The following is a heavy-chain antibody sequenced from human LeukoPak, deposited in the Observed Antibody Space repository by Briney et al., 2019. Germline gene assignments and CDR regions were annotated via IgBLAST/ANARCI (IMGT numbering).Heavy chain of an antibody. V-gene: IGHV3-7*03. CDR3: ARADSYGFDY. CDR1: GFTFNTHG. J-gene: IGHJ4*02. CDR2: VEHDGTK. D-gene: IGHD5-18*01. Sequence: PGGSLRLSCATSGFTFNTHGMHWVRQAPGKGPEWVAFVEHDGTKKYLDSVKGRFTISRDNAKNSLYLQMNSLRAEDTAVYYCARADSYGFDYWGQGTLVTVSS.